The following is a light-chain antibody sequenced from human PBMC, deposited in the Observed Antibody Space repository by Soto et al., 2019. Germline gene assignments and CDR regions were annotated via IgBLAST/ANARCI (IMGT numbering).Light chain of an antibody. V-gene: IGLV2-23*02. CDR3: CSYAGTSTYVV. CDR2: EVS. J-gene: IGLJ2*01. CDR1: RSDVGSYNL. Sequence: QSALTQPASVSGSPGQSITISCTGTRSDVGSYNLVSWYQQHPGKAPKLMIYEVSKRPSGVSNRFSGSKSGNTASLTISGLQAEDDADYYCCSYAGTSTYVVFGGGTKLTVL.